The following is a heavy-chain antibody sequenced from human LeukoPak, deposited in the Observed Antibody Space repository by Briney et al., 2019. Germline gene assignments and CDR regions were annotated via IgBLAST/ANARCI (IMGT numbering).Heavy chain of an antibody. CDR1: GFTFDDYA. J-gene: IGHJ3*02. V-gene: IGHV3-9*01. CDR3: ARDRLWFGEEDDAFDI. CDR2: ISWNSGSI. Sequence: GRSLRLSCAASGFTFDDYAMHWVRQAPGKGLEWVSGISWNSGSIGYADSVKGRFTISRDNAKNSLYLQMNSLRAEDTAVYYCARDRLWFGEEDDAFDIWGQGTMVTVPS. D-gene: IGHD3-10*01.